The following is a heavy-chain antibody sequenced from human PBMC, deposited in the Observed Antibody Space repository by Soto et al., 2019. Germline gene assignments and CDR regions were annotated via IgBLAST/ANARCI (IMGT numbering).Heavy chain of an antibody. J-gene: IGHJ4*02. CDR3: ASRDPGTSVDY. V-gene: IGHV4-4*02. Sequence: SETLSLTCAVSGGSFTSNNWWTWVRQPPGQGLEWIGEVYRTGSTNYNPSLKSRVTISLDKSENQFSLKVTSLTAADTAVYYCASRDPGTSVDYWGQGTLVTVSS. CDR2: VYRTGST. CDR1: GGSFTSNNW. D-gene: IGHD1-7*01.